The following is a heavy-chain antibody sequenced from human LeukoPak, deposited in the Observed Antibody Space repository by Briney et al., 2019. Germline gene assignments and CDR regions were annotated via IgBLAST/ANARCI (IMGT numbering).Heavy chain of an antibody. CDR2: ISGSGGGT. J-gene: IGHJ5*02. CDR1: GFTFSSYA. Sequence: GGSLRLSCAASGFTFSSYAMSWVRQAPGKGLEWVSAISGSGGGTYYADSVKGRFTISRDNSKNTLYLQMNSLRAEDTAVYYCAAPGGSSSSPWFDPWGQGTLVTVSS. CDR3: AAPGGSSSSPWFDP. D-gene: IGHD6-6*01. V-gene: IGHV3-23*01.